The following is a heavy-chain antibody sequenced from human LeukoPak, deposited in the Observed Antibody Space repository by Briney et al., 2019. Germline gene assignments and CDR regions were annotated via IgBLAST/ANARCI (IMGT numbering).Heavy chain of an antibody. CDR2: ISGGGGTT. V-gene: IGHV3-23*01. CDR1: GFTFSSYA. CDR3: AKDREGLSSGYDLEYFDY. D-gene: IGHD5-12*01. Sequence: PGGSLRLSCEASGFTFSSYAMNWVRQAPGKGLEWVSAISGGGGTTYYADSVKGRFTISRDNSKNTLFLQMNSLRAEDTAVYYCAKDREGLSSGYDLEYFDYWGQGTLVTVSS. J-gene: IGHJ4*02.